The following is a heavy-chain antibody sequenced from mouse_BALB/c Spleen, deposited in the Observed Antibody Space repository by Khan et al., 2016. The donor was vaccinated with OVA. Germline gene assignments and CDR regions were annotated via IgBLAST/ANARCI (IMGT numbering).Heavy chain of an antibody. CDR3: TRTYDSYYFAY. D-gene: IGHD2-4*01. V-gene: IGHV1-5*01. J-gene: IGHJ2*01. CDR1: GYSFTSYW. Sequence: VQLKQSGTVLARPGASVKMSCKASGYSFTSYWIHWVTQRPGQGLEWIGAIYPGISDTRYNQKFKGKAKLTAVTSANTAYMELSSLTNEDSAVYYCTRTYDSYYFAYWGQGTTLTVSS. CDR2: IYPGISDT.